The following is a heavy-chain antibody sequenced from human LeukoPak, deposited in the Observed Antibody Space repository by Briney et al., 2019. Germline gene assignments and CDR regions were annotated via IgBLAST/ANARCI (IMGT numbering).Heavy chain of an antibody. CDR2: ISSSSSYI. CDR3: ARDFRLILAAFDI. J-gene: IGHJ3*02. V-gene: IGHV3-21*01. CDR1: GFTFSSYS. Sequence: PGGSLRLSCAASGFTFSSYSMNWVRQAPGKGLEWVSSISSSSSYIYYADSVKGRFTISRDNAKNSLYLQMNSLRAEDTAVYCCARDFRLILAAFDIWGQGTMVTVSS.